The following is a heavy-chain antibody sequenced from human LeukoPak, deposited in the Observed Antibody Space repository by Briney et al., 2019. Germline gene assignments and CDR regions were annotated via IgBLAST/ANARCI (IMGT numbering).Heavy chain of an antibody. Sequence: GVSLKISCKASGYSFTTYWIGWVRQMPGRGLEWMAIIYPGDSDTRYSLSFQGQVTISADKSISTAYLQWSSLKASDTAIYYCARHIRSSGSYYVDYWGQGTLATVSS. CDR2: IYPGDSDT. CDR3: ARHIRSSGSYYVDY. J-gene: IGHJ4*02. V-gene: IGHV5-51*01. D-gene: IGHD3-10*01. CDR1: GYSFTTYW.